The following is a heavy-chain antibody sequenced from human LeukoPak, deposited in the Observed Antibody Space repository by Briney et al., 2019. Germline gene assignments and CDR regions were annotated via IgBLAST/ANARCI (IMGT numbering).Heavy chain of an antibody. CDR3: ARLNHYCTNGVCYKGGFDY. J-gene: IGHJ4*02. CDR2: ISGSGGST. Sequence: GGSLRLSCTASGFTFSSYAMSWVRQAPGKGLEWVSAISGSGGSTYYADSVKGRFTISRDNAKNSLYLQMNSLRAEDTAVYYCARLNHYCTNGVCYKGGFDYWGQGTLVTVSS. CDR1: GFTFSSYA. D-gene: IGHD2-8*01. V-gene: IGHV3-23*01.